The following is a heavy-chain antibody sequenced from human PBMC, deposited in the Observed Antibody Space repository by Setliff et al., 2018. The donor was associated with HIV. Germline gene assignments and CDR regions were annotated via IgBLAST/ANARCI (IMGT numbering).Heavy chain of an antibody. J-gene: IGHJ4*02. CDR1: GYTFSTYW. D-gene: IGHD1-26*01. CDR2: IYPDKSDT. CDR3: ARRLVGATAQPDY. V-gene: IGHV5-51*01. Sequence: PGESLKISCQGSGYTFSTYWIAWVRQTPGKGMDWVGLIYPDKSDTKYRPSLQGQVTISADKSIATAYLQWNNLKASDTALYYCARRLVGATAQPDYWGQGTLVTVSS.